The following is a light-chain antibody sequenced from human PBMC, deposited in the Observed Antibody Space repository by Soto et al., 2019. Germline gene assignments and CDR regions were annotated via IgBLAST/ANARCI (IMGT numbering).Light chain of an antibody. V-gene: IGLV2-14*01. CDR1: SKDVVGYSY. CDR3: ASYTTSSTYV. J-gene: IGLJ1*01. Sequence: QSVLTQPASVSGSPGQSIAISCTGNSKDVVGYSYVSWYQQQPGKAPKLVISDVSNRPSGVSDRFSGSKSGNTASLTISGLQTEDEADYYCASYTTSSTYVFGTGTKVTVL. CDR2: DVS.